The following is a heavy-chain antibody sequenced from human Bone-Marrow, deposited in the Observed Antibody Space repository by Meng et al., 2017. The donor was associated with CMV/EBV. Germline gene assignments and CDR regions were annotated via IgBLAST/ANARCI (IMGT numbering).Heavy chain of an antibody. V-gene: IGHV1-46*01. J-gene: IGHJ5*02. D-gene: IGHD6-6*01. CDR1: GYTFTSYY. CDR2: INPSGGST. CDR3: ARARIEYSSSSGIGWFDP. Sequence: ASVKVSCKASGYTFTSYYMHWVRQAPGQGLEWMGIINPSGGSTSYAQKFQGRVTMTRDTSTSTVYMELSSLRSEDTAVYYCARARIEYSSSSGIGWFDPWGQGTLVTVPS.